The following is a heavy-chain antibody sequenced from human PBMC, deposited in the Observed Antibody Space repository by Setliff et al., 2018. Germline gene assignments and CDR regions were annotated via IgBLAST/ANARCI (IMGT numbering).Heavy chain of an antibody. CDR1: GYSFSTFW. V-gene: IGHV5-51*01. Sequence: GESLKLSCQASGYSFSTFWIGWVRQMPGKGLEWMGVIWPDDSDTTYSPPFRGXXTISXXXXXXXXXXXXXXXXXXXXAIYYCARGLDSGGWWSHRPYYFDNWGQGTVVTVSS. J-gene: IGHJ4*02. CDR3: ARGLDSGGWWSHRPYYFDN. D-gene: IGHD3-22*01. CDR2: IWPDDSDT.